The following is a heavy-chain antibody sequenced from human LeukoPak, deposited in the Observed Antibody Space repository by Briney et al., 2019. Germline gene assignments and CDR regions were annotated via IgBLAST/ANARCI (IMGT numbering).Heavy chain of an antibody. D-gene: IGHD2-15*01. CDR3: ARGLYCSGGSCYGYYYHGMDV. J-gene: IGHJ6*02. V-gene: IGHV4-34*01. CDR2: INHSGST. CDR1: GGSFSGYY. Sequence: SETLSLTCAVYGGSFSGYYWSWIRQPPGKGLEWIGEINHSGSTNYNPSLKSRVTISVDTSKNQFSLKLSSVTAADTAVYYCARGLYCSGGSCYGYYYHGMDVWGQGTTVTVSS.